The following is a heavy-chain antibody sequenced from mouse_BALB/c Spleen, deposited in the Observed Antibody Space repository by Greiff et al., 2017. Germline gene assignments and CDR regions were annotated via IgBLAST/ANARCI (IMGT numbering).Heavy chain of an antibody. V-gene: IGHV1-7*01. CDR1: GYTFTSYW. J-gene: IGHJ2*01. CDR2: INPSTRYT. CDR3: ARSEGNYFDY. Sequence: VQLVESGAELAKPGASVKMSCKASGYTFTSYWMHWVKQRPGQGLEWIGYINPSTRYTEYNQKFKDKATLTADKSSSTAYMQLSSLTSEDSAVYYCARSEGNYFDYWGQGTTLTVSS.